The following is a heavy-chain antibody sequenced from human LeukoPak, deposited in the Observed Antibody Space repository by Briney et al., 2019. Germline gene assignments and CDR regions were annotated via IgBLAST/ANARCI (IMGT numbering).Heavy chain of an antibody. D-gene: IGHD4-17*01. CDR3: ARGHGDGDYVQFDY. J-gene: IGHJ4*02. Sequence: SETLSLTCTVSGGSISSYYWSWIRQPPGKGLEWIGYIYYSGSTNYNPSLKSRVTISVDTSKNQFSLKLSSVTAADTAVYYCARGHGDGDYVQFDYWGQGTLVTVFS. V-gene: IGHV4-59*01. CDR2: IYYSGST. CDR1: GGSISSYY.